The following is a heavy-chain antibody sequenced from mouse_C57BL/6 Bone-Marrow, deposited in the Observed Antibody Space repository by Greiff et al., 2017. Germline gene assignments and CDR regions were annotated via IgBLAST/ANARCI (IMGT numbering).Heavy chain of an antibody. CDR3: ARHEDSSGPFAY. CDR1: GYTFTEYT. CDR2: FYPGSGSI. J-gene: IGHJ3*01. D-gene: IGHD3-2*02. V-gene: IGHV1-62-2*01. Sequence: VKLMESGAELVKPGASVKLSCKASGYTFTEYTIHWVKQRSGQGLGWIGWFYPGSGSIKYNEKFKDKATLTADKSSSTVYMELSRLTSEDSAVYFCARHEDSSGPFAYWGQGPLVTVSA.